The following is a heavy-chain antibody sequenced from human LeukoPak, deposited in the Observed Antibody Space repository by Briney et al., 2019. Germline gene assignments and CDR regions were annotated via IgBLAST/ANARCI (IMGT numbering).Heavy chain of an antibody. J-gene: IGHJ4*02. CDR1: GFIFSDYG. D-gene: IGHD4-23*01. CDR3: AKDQAGG. V-gene: IGHV3-30*02. CDR2: IRSDGGQE. Sequence: QPGGSLRLSCAASGFIFSDYGMLWVRQAPGKGLEWVSFIRSDGGQEFYADSVKGRFTISRDNSKNTLYLQMNNLRPEDTAIYYCAKDQAGGWGQGTLVTVSS.